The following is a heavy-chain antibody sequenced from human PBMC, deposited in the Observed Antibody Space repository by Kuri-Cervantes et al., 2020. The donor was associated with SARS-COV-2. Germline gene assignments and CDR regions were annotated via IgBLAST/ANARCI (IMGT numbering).Heavy chain of an antibody. D-gene: IGHD3-3*01. J-gene: IGHJ5*02. CDR1: GYTLSELS. CDR3: ARVGYDFWSGPNWFDP. V-gene: IGHV1-8*03. CDR2: MNPNSGNT. Sequence: ASVKVSCKVSGYTLSELSIHWVRQATGQGLEWMGWMNPNSGNTGYAQKFQGRVTITRNTSISTAYMELSSLRSEDTAVYYCARVGYDFWSGPNWFDPWGQGNLVTVSS.